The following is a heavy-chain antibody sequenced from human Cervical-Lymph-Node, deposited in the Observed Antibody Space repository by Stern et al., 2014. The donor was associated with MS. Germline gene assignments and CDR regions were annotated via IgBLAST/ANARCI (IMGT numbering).Heavy chain of an antibody. J-gene: IGHJ4*02. CDR1: GFSFRSYW. Sequence: EVQLVESGGGLVQPGGSLRLSCSASGFSFRSYWMHWVRQAPGKGLGWVSRLDEDGGIIDYADSVRGRFTISRDNSKNTLYLQMNSLRIEDTAVYFCARDIGGRHGYWGQGTLVTVSS. D-gene: IGHD1-26*01. CDR3: ARDIGGRHGY. CDR2: LDEDGGII. V-gene: IGHV3-74*01.